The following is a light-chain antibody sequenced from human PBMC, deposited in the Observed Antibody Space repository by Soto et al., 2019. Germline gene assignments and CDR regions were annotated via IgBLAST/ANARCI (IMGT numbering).Light chain of an antibody. V-gene: IGKV3-11*01. CDR2: DAS. CDR1: QSVSSY. CDR3: QQRSNFLP. Sequence: EIVLTQSPATLSLSPGERATLSCRASQSVSSYLAWYQQKPGQAPRLLIYDASNRATGIPARFSGSGSGTDFTLTISSLEPEDFAVYYCQQRSNFLPFGGGTKVEIK. J-gene: IGKJ4*01.